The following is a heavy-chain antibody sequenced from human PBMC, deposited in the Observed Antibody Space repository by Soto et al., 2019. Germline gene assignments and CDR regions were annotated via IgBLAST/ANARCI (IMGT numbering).Heavy chain of an antibody. CDR1: GYSYSNYS. D-gene: IGHD2-2*01. Sequence: GASVKVSCKASGYSYSNYSVHWVRQAPGQRLEWMGWVNAGNGNTRYSQNFQGRVTITRDTSARTAYPELSSLRSEDTAVYYCARGHLAVVPVASWYYYMDVWGKGTTVTVSS. CDR3: ARGHLAVVPVASWYYYMDV. J-gene: IGHJ6*03. CDR2: VNAGNGNT. V-gene: IGHV1-3*01.